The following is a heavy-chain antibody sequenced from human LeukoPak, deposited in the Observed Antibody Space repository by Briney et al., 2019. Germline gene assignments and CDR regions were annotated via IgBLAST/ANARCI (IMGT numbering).Heavy chain of an antibody. CDR2: IIPDSGGT. J-gene: IGHJ4*02. Sequence: ASVKVSCKASGYSLTGYYMHWMRQAPGQGLEWMGWIIPDSGGTYYAQRFQGRVTMTRDTSISTAYMELSRLRPDDTAVYYCARGSSSGSSYYFDYWGQGTLVTVSS. V-gene: IGHV1-2*02. CDR3: ARGSSSGSSYYFDY. CDR1: GYSLTGYY. D-gene: IGHD3-22*01.